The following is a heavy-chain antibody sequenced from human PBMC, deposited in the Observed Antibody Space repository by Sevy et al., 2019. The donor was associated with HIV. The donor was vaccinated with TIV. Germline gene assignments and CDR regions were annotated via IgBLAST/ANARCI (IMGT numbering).Heavy chain of an antibody. CDR1: AFTFSAYG. CDR3: ATRWTPGY. D-gene: IGHD1-1*01. J-gene: IGHJ4*02. V-gene: IGHV3-30*02. Sequence: GGSLRLSCAASAFTFSAYGMHWVRQAPGKGLEWVAFIRYDGSNKFYADSVKGRFTISRDNSNNMMYLQMNSLRGEDTAVYYCATRWTPGYWGQGTLVTVSS. CDR2: IRYDGSNK.